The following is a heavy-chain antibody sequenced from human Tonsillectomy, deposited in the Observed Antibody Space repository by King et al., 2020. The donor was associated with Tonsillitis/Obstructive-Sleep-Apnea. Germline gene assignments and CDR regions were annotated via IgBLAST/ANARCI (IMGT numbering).Heavy chain of an antibody. J-gene: IGHJ3*02. CDR2: IYHSGST. V-gene: IGHV4-4*02. Sequence: QLQESGPGLVKPSGTLSLTCAVSGGSISSSNWWSWVRQPPGKGLEWIGEIYHSGSTNYNPSLKSRVTIPVAKSKNQFSLKLSSVTAADTAVYYCARRYSSSWYAFDIWGQGTMVTVSS. D-gene: IGHD6-13*01. CDR3: ARRYSSSWYAFDI. CDR1: GGSISSSNW.